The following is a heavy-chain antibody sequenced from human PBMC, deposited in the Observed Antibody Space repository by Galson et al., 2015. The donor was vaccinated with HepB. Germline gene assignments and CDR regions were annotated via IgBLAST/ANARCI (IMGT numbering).Heavy chain of an antibody. D-gene: IGHD3-10*01. V-gene: IGHV2-70*11. Sequence: PALVKPTQTLTLTCTFSGFSLSTSGMCVSWIRQPPGKALEWLARIDWDDDKYYSTSLKTRLTISKDTSKNQVVLTMTNMDPVDTATYYCARTFMVRGAAWYFDLWGRGTLVTVSS. CDR1: GFSLSTSGMC. J-gene: IGHJ2*01. CDR2: IDWDDDK. CDR3: ARTFMVRGAAWYFDL.